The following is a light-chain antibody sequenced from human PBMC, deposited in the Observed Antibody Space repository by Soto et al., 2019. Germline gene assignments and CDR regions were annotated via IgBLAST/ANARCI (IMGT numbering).Light chain of an antibody. CDR2: AAS. Sequence: EVVMTQSPATLSVSPGDKVSLSCRANQTISNTLAWYQQKPGQAPRLLIYAASTRAAGVPARFSGSGSGTEFTLTISSLQSEDFAVYFCQQYADWPKTFGQGTKVDIK. CDR3: QQYADWPKT. J-gene: IGKJ1*01. CDR1: QTISNT. V-gene: IGKV3-15*01.